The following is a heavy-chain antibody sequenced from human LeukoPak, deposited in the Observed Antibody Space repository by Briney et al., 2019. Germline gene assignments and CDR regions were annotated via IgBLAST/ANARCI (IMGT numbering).Heavy chain of an antibody. CDR1: GYTLTELS. CDR2: FDPEDGET. J-gene: IGHJ4*02. V-gene: IGHV1-24*01. D-gene: IGHD4-17*01. CDR3: ATGFSTVTSHDY. Sequence: ASVKVSCKVSGYTLTELSMHWVRQAPGKGLEWMGGFDPEDGETIYAQKFQGRVTMTEDTSTDTAYMELSSLRSEDTAVYYCATGFSTVTSHDYWGQGTLVTVSS.